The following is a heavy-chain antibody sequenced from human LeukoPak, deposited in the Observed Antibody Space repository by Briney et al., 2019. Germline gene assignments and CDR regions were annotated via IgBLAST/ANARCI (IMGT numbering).Heavy chain of an antibody. CDR3: ARDWGSSWYVSFGY. J-gene: IGHJ4*02. CDR2: IIPIFGTA. D-gene: IGHD6-13*01. Sequence: SVKVSCKASGGTFSSYAISWVRQAPGQGLEWMGGIIPIFGTANYAQKFQGRVTITADKPTSTAYMELSSLRSEDTAVYYCARDWGSSWYVSFGYWGQGTLVTVSS. CDR1: GGTFSSYA. V-gene: IGHV1-69*06.